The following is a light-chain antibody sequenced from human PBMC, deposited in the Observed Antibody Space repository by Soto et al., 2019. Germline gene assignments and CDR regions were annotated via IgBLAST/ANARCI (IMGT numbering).Light chain of an antibody. Sequence: IVLTQSPATLSVSPGERATLSCRASQAVGSNLAWYQQRPGQAPRLLNYDASTRATGIPHRFSGGGSGTDFTLTISSLQSDDFAVYYCQHFNKWPHMPAFGGGTKLAIK. V-gene: IGKV3-15*01. CDR3: QHFNKWPHMPA. CDR2: DAS. CDR1: QAVGSN. J-gene: IGKJ4*01.